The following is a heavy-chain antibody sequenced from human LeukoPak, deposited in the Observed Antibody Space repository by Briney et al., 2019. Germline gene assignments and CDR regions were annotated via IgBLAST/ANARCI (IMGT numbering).Heavy chain of an antibody. CDR2: ISSSSSTI. CDR1: GFTFSSYI. CDR3: AKDQERGYSYGTNDY. V-gene: IGHV3-48*04. J-gene: IGHJ4*02. Sequence: GGSLRLSCAASGFTFSSYIMNWVRQAPGKGLEWVSYISSSSSTIYYADSVKGRFTISRDNSKNSPYLQMNSLRTEDTALYYCAKDQERGYSYGTNDYWGQGTLVTVSS. D-gene: IGHD5-18*01.